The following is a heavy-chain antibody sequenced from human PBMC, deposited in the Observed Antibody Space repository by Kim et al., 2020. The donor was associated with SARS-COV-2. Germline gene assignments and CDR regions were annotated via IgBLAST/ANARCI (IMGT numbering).Heavy chain of an antibody. V-gene: IGHV6-1*01. D-gene: IGHD6-19*01. J-gene: IGHJ4*02. CDR2: I. Sequence: IYDALSVRTRMTINPDTSKNKFSLQLNSLTPEDTAVYYCAGGYTSGWSDYWGQGTLVTVSS. CDR3: AGGYTSGWSDY.